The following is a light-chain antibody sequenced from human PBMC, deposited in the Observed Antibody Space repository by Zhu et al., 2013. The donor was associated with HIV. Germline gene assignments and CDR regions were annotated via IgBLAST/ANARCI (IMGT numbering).Light chain of an antibody. V-gene: IGLV3-21*03. J-gene: IGLJ1*01. Sequence: SYVLTQPPSVSVAPGKTARITCGGNNIGRKSVHWFQQRPGQAPLLVVYDDSDRPSGIPERFSGSNSGNTATLTISRVAAGDEADYYCQVWDSSSDHYVFGTGTKVTVL. CDR2: DDS. CDR3: QVWDSSSDHYV. CDR1: NIGRKS.